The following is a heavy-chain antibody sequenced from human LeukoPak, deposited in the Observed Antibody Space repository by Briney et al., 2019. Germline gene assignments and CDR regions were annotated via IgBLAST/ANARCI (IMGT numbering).Heavy chain of an antibody. CDR2: IYYSGST. J-gene: IGHJ3*02. Sequence: SETLSLTCTVSGGSISSGSYYWSWIRQPPGKGLEWIGYIYYSGSTNYNPSLKSRVTISVDTSKNQFSLKLSSVTAADTAVYYCARESWSGSYAFDIWGQGTMVTVSS. D-gene: IGHD3-3*01. CDR1: GGSISSGSYY. V-gene: IGHV4-61*01. CDR3: ARESWSGSYAFDI.